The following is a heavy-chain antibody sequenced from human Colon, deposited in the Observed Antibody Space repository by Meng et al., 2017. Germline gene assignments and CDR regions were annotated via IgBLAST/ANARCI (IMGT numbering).Heavy chain of an antibody. D-gene: IGHD3-16*01. CDR2: INHSGST. Sequence: QWRLQWWGAGPLHPPATTSPHVSFYGWYFSGYYWSWLRQPTGKGLEWIGEINHSGSTNYNPSLKRRVTISVDTSKNQFSLKLSSVTAADTAVYYCARIRPRLGGKTFDPWGQGTLVTVSS. CDR1: GWYFSGYY. J-gene: IGHJ5*02. CDR3: ARIRPRLGGKTFDP. V-gene: IGHV4-34*01.